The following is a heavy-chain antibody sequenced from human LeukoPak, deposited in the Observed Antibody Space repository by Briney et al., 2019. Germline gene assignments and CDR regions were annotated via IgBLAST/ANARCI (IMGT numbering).Heavy chain of an antibody. CDR3: AREARGSGRDFDY. CDR1: GFTFSTNW. Sequence: GGSLRLSCAASGFTFSTNWMSWVRQAPGMGLEWISYIGTRSNPIYYADSVKGRFTISRDDAKNSLYLQMNSLRDEDTAVYFCAREARGSGRDFDYWGQGILVTVSS. D-gene: IGHD1-26*01. CDR2: IGTRSNPI. V-gene: IGHV3-48*02. J-gene: IGHJ4*02.